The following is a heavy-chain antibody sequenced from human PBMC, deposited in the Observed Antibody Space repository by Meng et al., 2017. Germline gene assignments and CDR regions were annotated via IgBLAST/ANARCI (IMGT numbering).Heavy chain of an antibody. CDR3: ARGSAARPPYYFDY. CDR1: GGSFSGYY. D-gene: IGHD6-6*01. Sequence: QVPLQQWGAGLLKPSETLSLTCAVYGGSFSGYYWSWIRQPPGKGLEWIGEINHSGSTNYNPSLKSRVTISVDTSKNQFSLKLSSVTAADTAVYYCARGSAARPPYYFDYWGQGTLVTVSS. J-gene: IGHJ4*02. CDR2: INHSGST. V-gene: IGHV4-34*01.